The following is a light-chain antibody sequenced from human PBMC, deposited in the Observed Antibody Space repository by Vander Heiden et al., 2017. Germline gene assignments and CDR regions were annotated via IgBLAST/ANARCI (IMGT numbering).Light chain of an antibody. CDR1: QSISSY. CDR2: AAS. J-gene: IGKJ2*01. Sequence: DIQMTHSPSSLSASVGDRVTITCRASQSISSYLNWYQQKPGKAPKRLIYAASSLQSGVPSRFSGSGSGTDFTLTISSLQPEDFATYYCQQSYSTPPYTFGQGTKLEIK. CDR3: QQSYSTPPYT. V-gene: IGKV1-39*01.